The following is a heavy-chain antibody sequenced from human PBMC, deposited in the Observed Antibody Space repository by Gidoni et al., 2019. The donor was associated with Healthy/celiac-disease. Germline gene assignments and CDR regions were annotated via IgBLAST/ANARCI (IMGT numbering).Heavy chain of an antibody. Sequence: GYYWSWIRQPPGKGLEWIGYIYYSGSTNYNPSLKSRVTISVDTSKNQFSLKLSSVTAADTAVYYCARDTAMVTGFDYWGQGTLVTVSS. J-gene: IGHJ4*02. CDR1: GYY. V-gene: IGHV4-61*08. CDR3: ARDTAMVTGFDY. D-gene: IGHD5-18*01. CDR2: IYYSGST.